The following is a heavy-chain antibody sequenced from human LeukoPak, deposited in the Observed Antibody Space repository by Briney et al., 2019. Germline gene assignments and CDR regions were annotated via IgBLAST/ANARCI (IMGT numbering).Heavy chain of an antibody. V-gene: IGHV4-59*01. CDR2: IYYSGST. Sequence: SETLSLTCTVSGGSISSYYWSWIRQPPGKGLVWIGYIYYSGSTNYNPSLKSRVTISVDTSKNQFSLKLSSVTAADTAVYYCARDRGITMVRGAIRWFDPWGQGTLVTVSS. CDR3: ARDRGITMVRGAIRWFDP. J-gene: IGHJ5*02. CDR1: GGSISSYY. D-gene: IGHD3-10*01.